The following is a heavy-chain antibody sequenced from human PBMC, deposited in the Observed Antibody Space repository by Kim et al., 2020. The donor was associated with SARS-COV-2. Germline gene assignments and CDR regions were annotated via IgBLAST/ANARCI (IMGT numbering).Heavy chain of an antibody. CDR1: GGSISSSSYY. J-gene: IGHJ3*02. V-gene: IGHV4-39*01. CDR2: IYYSGST. Sequence: SETLSLTCTVSGGSISSSSYYWGWIRQPPGKGLEWIGSIYYSGSTYYNPSLKSRVTISVDTSKNQFSLKLSSVTAADTAVYYCARLRLRLGELSLSDAFDIWGQGTMVTVSS. CDR3: ARLRLRLGELSLSDAFDI. D-gene: IGHD3-16*02.